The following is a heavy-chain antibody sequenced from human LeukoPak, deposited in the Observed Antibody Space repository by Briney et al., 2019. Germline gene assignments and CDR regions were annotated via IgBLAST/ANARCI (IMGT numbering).Heavy chain of an antibody. J-gene: IGHJ5*02. CDR3: ARVRAHSRYCSSTSCYGWFDP. V-gene: IGHV3-7*01. D-gene: IGHD2-2*01. CDR1: GFTFSSYW. CDR2: IKQDGSEK. Sequence: GGSLRLSCAASGFTFSSYWMSWVRQAPGKGLEWVANIKQDGSEKYYVDSVKGRFTISRDNSKNTLYLQMNSLRAEDTAVYYCARVRAHSRYCSSTSCYGWFDPWGQGTLVTVSS.